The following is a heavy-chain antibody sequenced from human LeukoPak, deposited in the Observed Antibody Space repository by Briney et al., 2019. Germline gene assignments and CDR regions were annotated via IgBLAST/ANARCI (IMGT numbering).Heavy chain of an antibody. Sequence: GGSLRLSCAASGFTFSSYWMNWARQAPGKGLECISTISDDSSFTYYADPVKGRSAISRDDSKNTLYLQMNNLKVEDTAVYYCAKGRCSGVGCDSFHSWGQGALVTVSS. CDR2: ISDDSSFT. CDR3: AKGRCSGVGCDSFHS. V-gene: IGHV3-23*01. D-gene: IGHD2-15*01. CDR1: GFTFSSYW. J-gene: IGHJ4*02.